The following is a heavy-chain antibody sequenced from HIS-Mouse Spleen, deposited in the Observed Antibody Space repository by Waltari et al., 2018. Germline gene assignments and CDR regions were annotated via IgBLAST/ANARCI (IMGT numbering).Heavy chain of an antibody. J-gene: IGHJ4*02. CDR2: IDWDDDK. Sequence: QVTSRDSAPALVKPTQTLTLTSTYSGSSPTTSGMCVRWMRHPPWKALESLARIDWDDDKYYSTSLKTRLTISKDTSKNQVVLTMTNMDPVDTATYYCARIAEGYTSGWYAFDYWGQGTLVTVSS. V-gene: IGHV2-70*15. CDR1: GSSPTTSGMC. CDR3: ARIAEGYTSGWYAFDY. D-gene: IGHD6-19*01.